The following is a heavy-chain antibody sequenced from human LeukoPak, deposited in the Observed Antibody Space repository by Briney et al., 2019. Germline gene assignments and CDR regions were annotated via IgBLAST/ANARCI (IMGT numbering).Heavy chain of an antibody. D-gene: IGHD6-19*01. CDR2: INPNSGGT. CDR1: GYTFTGYY. Sequence: ASVKVSCKTSGYTFTGYYMHWVRQAPGQGLEWMGWINPNSGGTNYAQKFQGRVTMTRDTSISTAYMELSRLRSDDTAVYYCAREAGYRSGWTFDYWGQGTLVTVSS. V-gene: IGHV1-2*02. CDR3: AREAGYRSGWTFDY. J-gene: IGHJ4*02.